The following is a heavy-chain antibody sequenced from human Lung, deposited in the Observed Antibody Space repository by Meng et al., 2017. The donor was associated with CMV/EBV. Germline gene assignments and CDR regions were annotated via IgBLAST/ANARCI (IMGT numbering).Heavy chain of an antibody. CDR1: GFTFSTYS. CDR3: ARDLIVGTAYFDY. D-gene: IGHD1-26*01. Sequence: GEXXKISCAASGFTFSTYSMNWVRQAPGKGLEWVSSINNSSSYIYYADSVKGRFTISRDNAKNSLYPQMNSLGAEDTAVYYCARDLIVGTAYFDYWGQGTXVTVSS. V-gene: IGHV3-21*01. CDR2: INNSSSYI. J-gene: IGHJ4*02.